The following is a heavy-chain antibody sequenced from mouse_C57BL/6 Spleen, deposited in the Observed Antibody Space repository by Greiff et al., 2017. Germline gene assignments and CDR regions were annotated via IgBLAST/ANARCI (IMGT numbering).Heavy chain of an antibody. D-gene: IGHD2-5*01. CDR1: GYTFTSSG. J-gene: IGHJ2*01. Sequence: VQLQQSGAELARPGASVTLSCKSSGYTFTSSGISWVSPTTGQGLAWIGDIYPRSGNTYSIEKFKGKATMTADKSASTAYMELRSLTSEDSAVYFCARDYSNGDDWGQGTTLTVSS. CDR2: IYPRSGNT. CDR3: ARDYSNGDD. V-gene: IGHV1-81*01.